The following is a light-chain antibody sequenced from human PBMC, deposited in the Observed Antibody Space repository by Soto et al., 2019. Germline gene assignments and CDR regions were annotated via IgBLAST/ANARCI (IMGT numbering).Light chain of an antibody. J-gene: IGKJ2*01. CDR1: QSLLHSNGYNY. V-gene: IGKV2-28*01. Sequence: DIEMTQSPLSLPVTPGEPASISCRSSQSLLHSNGYNYLDWYLQKPGQSPQLLIYLGSNRASGVPDRFSGSGSGTDFTLKISRVEAEDVGVYYCMQALQTPYTFGPGTKLEI. CDR2: LGS. CDR3: MQALQTPYT.